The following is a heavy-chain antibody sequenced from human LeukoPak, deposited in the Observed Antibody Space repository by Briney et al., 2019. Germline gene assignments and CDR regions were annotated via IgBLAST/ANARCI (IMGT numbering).Heavy chain of an antibody. J-gene: IGHJ4*02. V-gene: IGHV3-23*01. Sequence: AGGSLRLSCAASGFTFSSYAMSWVRQAPGKGLYWVSAISGSGGTTYYADSVKGRFTISRDNSKNTLYLQMNSLRAEDTAVYYCARSDSSGYFINHFDYWGQGTLVTVSS. CDR2: ISGSGGTT. D-gene: IGHD3-22*01. CDR3: ARSDSSGYFINHFDY. CDR1: GFTFSSYA.